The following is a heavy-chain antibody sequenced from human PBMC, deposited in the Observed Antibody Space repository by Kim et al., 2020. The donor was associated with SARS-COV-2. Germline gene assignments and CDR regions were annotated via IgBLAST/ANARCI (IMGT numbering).Heavy chain of an antibody. V-gene: IGHV7-4-1*02. J-gene: IGHJ5*02. Sequence: ASVKVSCKASGYTFTSNPVNWVRLAPGQGLEWMGWINTKTGNPSYARGFTGRFVFSLDTSVSSAYLQISSLKAEDTAIYYCARGPGPVDPWGQGTLVTVSS. D-gene: IGHD2-2*01. CDR1: GYTFTSNP. CDR3: ARGPGPVDP. CDR2: INTKTGNP.